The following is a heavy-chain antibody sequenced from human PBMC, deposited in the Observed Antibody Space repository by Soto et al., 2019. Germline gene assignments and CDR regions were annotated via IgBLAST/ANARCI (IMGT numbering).Heavy chain of an antibody. D-gene: IGHD2-15*01. Sequence: QVQLQQWGAGLLKPSETLSLTCAVYGGSFSGYYWSWIRQPPGKGLEWIGEINHSGSTNYNPSLKSRVTISXATXKXPFSLKLSSVTAADTAVYYCARGRVVVVAATILFDYWGQGTLVTVSS. CDR3: ARGRVVVVAATILFDY. CDR2: INHSGST. J-gene: IGHJ4*02. CDR1: GGSFSGYY. V-gene: IGHV4-34*01.